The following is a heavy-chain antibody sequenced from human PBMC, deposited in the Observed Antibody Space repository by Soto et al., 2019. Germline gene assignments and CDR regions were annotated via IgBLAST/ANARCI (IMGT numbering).Heavy chain of an antibody. D-gene: IGHD2-15*01. CDR2: ISSSGSTI. V-gene: IGHV3-48*03. J-gene: IGHJ6*02. CDR1: GFTFSSYE. Sequence: GSLRLSCAASGFTFSSYEMNWVRQAPGKGLEWVSYISSSGSTIYYADSVKGRFTISRDNAKNSLYLQMNSLRAEDTAVYYCSSPGMEAAQSHYYYHYGMDVWGQGPKVTVYS. CDR3: SSPGMEAAQSHYYYHYGMDV.